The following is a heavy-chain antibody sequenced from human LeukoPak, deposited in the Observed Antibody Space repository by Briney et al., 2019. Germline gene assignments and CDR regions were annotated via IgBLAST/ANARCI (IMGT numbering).Heavy chain of an antibody. CDR2: ISSSGGAI. CDR1: GFTFSDYY. CDR3: AREGSSSWYDY. D-gene: IGHD6-13*01. V-gene: IGHV3-11*04. J-gene: IGHJ4*02. Sequence: GGSLRLSCAASGFTFSDYYMSWIRQAPGKGLEWVSYISSSGGAIYYTDSVKGRFTISRDNAKNSLHLQMNSLRAEDTAVYYCAREGSSSWYDYWGQGTLVTVSS.